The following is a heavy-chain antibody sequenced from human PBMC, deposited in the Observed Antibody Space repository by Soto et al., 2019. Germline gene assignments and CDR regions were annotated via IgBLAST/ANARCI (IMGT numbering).Heavy chain of an antibody. J-gene: IGHJ4*02. D-gene: IGHD3-3*02. Sequence: EVQLVESGGDLVRPGGSLRLSCAASDFSFSNAWMNWVRQAPGKGLEWVGRIKSKGDGGTTDYAAPVKARFTISRDDSKNTLFLQMNSLKTEDTAVYYCTSDLITFFYWGQGTLVTASS. CDR2: IKSKGDGGTT. V-gene: IGHV3-15*07. CDR1: DFSFSNAW. CDR3: TSDLITFFY.